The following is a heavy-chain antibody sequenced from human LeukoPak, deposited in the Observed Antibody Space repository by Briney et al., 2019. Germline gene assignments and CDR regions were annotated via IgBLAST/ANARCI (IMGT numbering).Heavy chain of an antibody. CDR2: MNPNSGNT. D-gene: IGHD3-3*01. V-gene: IGHV1-8*01. CDR3: ALSFWSGYPFDY. CDR1: GYTFTSYD. J-gene: IGHJ4*02. Sequence: ASVKVSCKASGYTFTSYDINWVRQAPGQGLEWMGWMNPNSGNTGYAQKFQGRVTMTRNTSISTAYMELSSLRSEDTAVYYCALSFWSGYPFDYWGQGTLVTVSS.